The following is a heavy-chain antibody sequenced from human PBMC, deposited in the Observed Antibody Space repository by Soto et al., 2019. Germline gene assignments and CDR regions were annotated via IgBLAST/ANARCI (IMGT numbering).Heavy chain of an antibody. CDR1: GGSISRYY. J-gene: IGHJ5*02. Sequence: SETLSLTCTVSGGSISRYYWSWIRQPPGKGLEWIGYIYYSGSTNYNPSLKRRVTISVDTSKNQFSLKLSAVTAADTAVYYCAWSRGYCSGGSCYWFDPWGQGTLVTVSS. CDR2: IYYSGST. CDR3: AWSRGYCSGGSCYWFDP. D-gene: IGHD2-15*01. V-gene: IGHV4-59*01.